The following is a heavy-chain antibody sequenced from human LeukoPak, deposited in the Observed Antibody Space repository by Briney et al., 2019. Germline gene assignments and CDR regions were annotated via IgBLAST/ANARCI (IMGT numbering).Heavy chain of an antibody. D-gene: IGHD3-22*01. CDR1: GYSFTNYW. CDR3: ARDPTYYYDSSGYYPYYGMDV. V-gene: IGHV5-51*01. CDR2: IYPGDSNT. Sequence: GESLKISCKGSGYSFTNYWIGWVRQMPGKGLEWMGFIYPGDSNTRYSPSFQGQVTISADKSISTAYLQWSSLKASDTAMYYCARDPTYYYDSSGYYPYYGMDVWGQGTTVTVSS. J-gene: IGHJ6*02.